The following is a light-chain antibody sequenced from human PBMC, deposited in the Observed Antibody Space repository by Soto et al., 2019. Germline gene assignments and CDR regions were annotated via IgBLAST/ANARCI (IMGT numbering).Light chain of an antibody. J-gene: IGKJ1*01. CDR2: GAS. V-gene: IGKV3-20*01. CDR1: QSLNARY. CDR3: QQFHISRT. Sequence: EIVFTQSPATLSLSPGERATLSCRASQSLNARYLAWYQVKPGKAPRLLFYGASSRATGIPDRFIGSGSGTDFTLPITGLEPEDFAVYYCQQFHISRTFGQGTKVDIK.